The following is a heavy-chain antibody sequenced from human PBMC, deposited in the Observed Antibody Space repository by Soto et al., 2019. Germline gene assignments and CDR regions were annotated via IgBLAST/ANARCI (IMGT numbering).Heavy chain of an antibody. CDR2: VSAYNGDR. J-gene: IGHJ5*02. V-gene: IGHV1-18*01. D-gene: IGHD3-3*01. CDR1: GYAFYNFG. CDR3: ARDPHEVWNPYFCDP. Sequence: SVKVACKTSGYAFYNFGINWVRQAPGQGLEGMGWVSAYNGDRHYAHKVQGRVTVSTDTSTSTAYMELRTLRSDDTPVYCCARDPHEVWNPYFCDPWGQGTLVTVSS.